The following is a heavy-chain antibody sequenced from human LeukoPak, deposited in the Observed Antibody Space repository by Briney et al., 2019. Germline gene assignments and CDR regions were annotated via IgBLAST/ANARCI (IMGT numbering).Heavy chain of an antibody. V-gene: IGHV1-46*01. CDR2: INPSGGST. Sequence: ASVKVSCKASGYTFTSYYMRWVRQAPGQGLEWMGIINPSGGSTSYAQKFQGRVTMTRDTSTSTVYMELSSLRSEDTAVYYCAREIYCSGGSCYPPKPTYGMDVWGQGTTVTVSS. CDR1: GYTFTSYY. D-gene: IGHD2-15*01. CDR3: AREIYCSGGSCYPPKPTYGMDV. J-gene: IGHJ6*02.